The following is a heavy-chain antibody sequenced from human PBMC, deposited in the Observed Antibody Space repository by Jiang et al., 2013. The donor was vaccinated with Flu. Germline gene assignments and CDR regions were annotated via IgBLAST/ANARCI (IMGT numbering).Heavy chain of an antibody. D-gene: IGHD5-18*01. V-gene: IGHV1-18*04. CDR1: GYTFTNYG. CDR2: ISGYSGHT. Sequence: EVKKPGASIKVSCKASGYTFTNYGVTWVRQAPGQGLEWIGWISGYSGHTDYAQKFQGRVTMSTDTATSTAYMELRSLTSGDTAVYFCAREGYREVDYWGQGTRVTVSS. J-gene: IGHJ4*02. CDR3: AREGYREVDY.